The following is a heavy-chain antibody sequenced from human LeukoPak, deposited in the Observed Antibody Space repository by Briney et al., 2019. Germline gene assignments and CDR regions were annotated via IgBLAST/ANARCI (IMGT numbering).Heavy chain of an antibody. D-gene: IGHD2-2*01. CDR1: GSISGYY. J-gene: IGHJ3*02. V-gene: IGHV4-4*09. CDR2: IYTSGST. Sequence: SETLSLTCTVSGSISGYYWRWIRQPPGKGLEWIGYIYTSGSTNYNPSLESRVTISVDTSKNQFSLDLSSVTAADTAVYYCARQKCTSASCLTKNAFDIWGQGTMVTVSS. CDR3: ARQKCTSASCLTKNAFDI.